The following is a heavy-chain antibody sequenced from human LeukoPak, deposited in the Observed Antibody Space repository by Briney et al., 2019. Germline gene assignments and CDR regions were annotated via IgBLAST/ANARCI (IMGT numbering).Heavy chain of an antibody. Sequence: PGGSLRLSCAASGFTFDDYAMSWVRQAPGKGLEWVSAISGSGGSTYYADSVKGRFTISRDNSKNTLYLQMNSLRAEDTAVYYCAKDIKYYYDSSGYYDYWGQGTLVTVSS. V-gene: IGHV3-23*01. J-gene: IGHJ4*02. CDR1: GFTFDDYA. CDR2: ISGSGGST. CDR3: AKDIKYYYDSSGYYDY. D-gene: IGHD3-22*01.